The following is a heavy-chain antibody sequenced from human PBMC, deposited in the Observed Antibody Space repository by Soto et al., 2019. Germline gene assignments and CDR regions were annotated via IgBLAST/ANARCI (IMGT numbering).Heavy chain of an antibody. CDR1: GYTFTSYD. D-gene: IGHD1-1*01. V-gene: IGHV1-8*01. J-gene: IGHJ3*02. CDR3: ARIWGNWNDKADADAFDI. CDR2: MNPNSGNT. Sequence: ASVKVSCKASGYTFTSYDINWVRQATGQGLEWMGWMNPNSGNTGYAQKFQGRVTMTRNTSISTAYMELSSLRSEDTAVYYCARIWGNWNDKADADAFDIWGQGTMVTVSS.